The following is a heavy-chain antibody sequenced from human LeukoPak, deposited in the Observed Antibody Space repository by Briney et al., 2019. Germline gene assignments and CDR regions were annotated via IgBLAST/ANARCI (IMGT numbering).Heavy chain of an antibody. V-gene: IGHV1-8*01. CDR1: GYTFTSYD. Sequence: GASVKVSCKASGYTFTSYDINWVRQATGQGLEWMGWMNPNSGNTGYAQKFQGRVTMTRNTSISTAYMELSSLRSEDTAVYYCARPGYSSYDLALDYWGQGTLVTVSS. CDR2: MNPNSGNT. D-gene: IGHD5-12*01. CDR3: ARPGYSSYDLALDY. J-gene: IGHJ4*02.